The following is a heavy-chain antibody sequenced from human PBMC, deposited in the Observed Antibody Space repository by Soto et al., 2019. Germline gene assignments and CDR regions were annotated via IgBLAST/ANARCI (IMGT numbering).Heavy chain of an antibody. CDR2: IYYSGTT. CDR3: ARQKWEQPKWFDP. Sequence: QLQLQESGPGLVKPSETLSLTCSLSGGSISSTFYYWGWIRQPPGKGLEWIGSIYYSGTTFYNAYLKGRVTISVDTSKNQFSLRWTSVTATDTAVYFCARQKWEQPKWFDPWGQGTLVTVSS. V-gene: IGHV4-39*01. J-gene: IGHJ5*02. D-gene: IGHD1-26*01. CDR1: GGSISSTFYY.